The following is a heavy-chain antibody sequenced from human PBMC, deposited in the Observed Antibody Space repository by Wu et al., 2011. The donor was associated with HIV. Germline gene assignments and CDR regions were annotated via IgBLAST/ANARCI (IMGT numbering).Heavy chain of an antibody. V-gene: IGHV1-69*15. D-gene: IGHD3-3*01. Sequence: QVQLVQSGAEVKKPGSSVKVSCKASGGTFSSYAINWVRQAPGQGLEWMGRIIPIFGTPNYAQKFQGRVTITADESTSTGYMELSSLRSEDTAMYYCARGRFVDDLEWINYYFYYYMDVWGKGTTVTVSS. CDR1: GGTFSSYA. J-gene: IGHJ6*03. CDR2: IIPIFGTP. CDR3: ARGRFVDDLEWINYYFYYYMDV.